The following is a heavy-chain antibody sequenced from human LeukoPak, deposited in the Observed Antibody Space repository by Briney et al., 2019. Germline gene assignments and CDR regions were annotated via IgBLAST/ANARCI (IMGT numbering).Heavy chain of an antibody. Sequence: SETLSLTCTVSGGSISSYFSSWIRQPPGKGLEWIGYIYYSGNTNHNPSLKSRVTISVDTSKNQFSLNLSSVTAADTAVYYCAKARGNFYDFWSGYDCWGQGTLVTVSS. V-gene: IGHV4-59*12. CDR3: AKARGNFYDFWSGYDC. J-gene: IGHJ4*02. CDR1: GGSISSYF. CDR2: IYYSGNT. D-gene: IGHD3-3*01.